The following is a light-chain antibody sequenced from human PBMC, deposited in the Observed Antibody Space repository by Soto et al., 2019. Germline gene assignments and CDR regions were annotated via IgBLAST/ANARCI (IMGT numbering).Light chain of an antibody. CDR1: QYINTR. J-gene: IGKJ1*01. CDR2: QTS. Sequence: IVVTPSPATLSSFPGDRVTLYCRASQYINTRLAWYQHRPGQAPRLLIYQTSLRAAGIPARFSASGSGTDFTLTISDVQPEDFALYYCHQRQSWPRTFGQGTKVDIK. V-gene: IGKV3-11*01. CDR3: HQRQSWPRT.